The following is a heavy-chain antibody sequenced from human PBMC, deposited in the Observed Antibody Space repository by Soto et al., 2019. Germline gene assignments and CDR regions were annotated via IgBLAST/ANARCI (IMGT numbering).Heavy chain of an antibody. CDR3: AKHPYYYMLTGCLDY. CDR1: GITISSYA. J-gene: IGHJ4*02. CDR2: ISGSGGST. V-gene: IGHV3-23*01. Sequence: GGSMRLSCAASGITISSYAMSWVRQAPGKRLEWVSAISGSGGSTYYADSVKGRFTISRDNSKNTLYLQMNSLRAEDTAVYYCAKHPYYYMLTGCLDYWGQGTLATCSS. D-gene: IGHD3-9*01.